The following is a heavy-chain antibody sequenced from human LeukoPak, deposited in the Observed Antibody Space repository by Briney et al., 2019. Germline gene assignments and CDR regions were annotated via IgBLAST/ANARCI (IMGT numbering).Heavy chain of an antibody. CDR1: GYTFTGYY. D-gene: IGHD5-12*01. V-gene: IGHV1-2*02. CDR3: ASPDIVATFGFDP. CDR2: INPNSGGT. J-gene: IGHJ5*02. Sequence: ASVKVSCKASGYTFTGYYMHWVRQAPGQWLEWMGWINPNSGGTNYAQKFQGRVTMTRDTSISTAYMELSRLRSDDTAVYYCASPDIVATFGFDPWGQGTLVTVSS.